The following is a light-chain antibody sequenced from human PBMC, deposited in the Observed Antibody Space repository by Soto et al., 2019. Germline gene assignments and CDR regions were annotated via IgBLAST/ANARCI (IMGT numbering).Light chain of an antibody. CDR2: GAA. V-gene: IGKV3-15*01. CDR3: QQYNNWPLT. Sequence: EIVMPQSPATLSVSPGERATLSCRASQSVSSNLAWYQQKPGQAPRLLIYGAATRATGIPARFSGSGSGTEFTLTISSLQSEDFAVYYCQQYNNWPLTVGGGTKV. J-gene: IGKJ4*01. CDR1: QSVSSN.